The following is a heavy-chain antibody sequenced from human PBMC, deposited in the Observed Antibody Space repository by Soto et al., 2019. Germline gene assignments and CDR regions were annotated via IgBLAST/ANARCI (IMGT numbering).Heavy chain of an antibody. V-gene: IGHV1-18*01. CDR3: ARDHLLAIAAAGKYYYYGMDV. Sequence: QVQLVQSGAEVKKPGASVKVSCKASGYTFTSYGISWVRQAPGQGLEWMGWISAYNGNTNYAQKLQGRVTMTTDTSTSTAYMELRSLRSDDTAVYYCARDHLLAIAAAGKYYYYGMDVWGQGTTVTVSS. D-gene: IGHD6-13*01. J-gene: IGHJ6*02. CDR1: GYTFTSYG. CDR2: ISAYNGNT.